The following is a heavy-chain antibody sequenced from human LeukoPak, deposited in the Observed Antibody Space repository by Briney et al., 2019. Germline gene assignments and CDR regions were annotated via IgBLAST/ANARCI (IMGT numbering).Heavy chain of an antibody. D-gene: IGHD6-19*01. CDR2: MNPNNGNT. Sequence: ASVKVSCKASGYTFTNYDINWVRQATGQGFEWMGWMNPNNGNTGYAQKFQGRVTMTRDTSLGTAYMELSGLRSEDTAVYYCTKLMGSSGWSNDYYHYMDVWGKGTTVTISS. CDR1: GYTFTNYD. V-gene: IGHV1-8*01. J-gene: IGHJ6*03. CDR3: TKLMGSSGWSNDYYHYMDV.